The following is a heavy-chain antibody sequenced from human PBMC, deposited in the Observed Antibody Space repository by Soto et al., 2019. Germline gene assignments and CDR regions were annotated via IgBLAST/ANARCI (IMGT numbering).Heavy chain of an antibody. CDR1: GGSVSSGNYY. D-gene: IGHD3-22*01. Sequence: SETLSLTCTVSGGSVSSGNYYWSWIRQPPGNELEWIAYISYSGSTNYNPSLKSRVSISVDTSKDQFSLKLTSVTAADTAVYYCARGRTYYYDDTGPYYFEHWGQGTLVTVSS. J-gene: IGHJ4*02. CDR2: ISYSGST. V-gene: IGHV4-61*01. CDR3: ARGRTYYYDDTGPYYFEH.